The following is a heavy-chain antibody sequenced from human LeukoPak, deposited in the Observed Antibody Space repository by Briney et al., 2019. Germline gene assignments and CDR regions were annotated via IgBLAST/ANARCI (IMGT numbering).Heavy chain of an antibody. CDR2: ILYDGTNK. CDR1: GFTFSDYG. V-gene: IGHV3-30*18. D-gene: IGHD3-16*01. CDR3: AKDGLPHYGMDV. J-gene: IGHJ6*02. Sequence: GRSLRLSCAASGFTFSDYGMHWVRQAPGKGLECVALILYDGTNKYYADSVKGRFTISRDNSKNTLDLQMDSLRAEDTAVYYCAKDGLPHYGMDVWGQGTTVTVSS.